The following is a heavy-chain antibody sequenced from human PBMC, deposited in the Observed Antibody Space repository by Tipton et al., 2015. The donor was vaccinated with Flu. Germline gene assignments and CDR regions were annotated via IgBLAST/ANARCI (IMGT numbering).Heavy chain of an antibody. Sequence: TLSLTCTVSGASIGSGSYYCSWIRQPAGKGLEWIRRMYTNGDTNTNPTLKSRVSISLDTSKNQFSLELSSVTTADTAVYYCARGARIPYYFNYWGPGTQVTVS. D-gene: IGHD2-2*01. J-gene: IGHJ4*02. V-gene: IGHV4-61*02. CDR1: GASIGSGSYY. CDR2: MYTNGDT. CDR3: ARGARIPYYFNY.